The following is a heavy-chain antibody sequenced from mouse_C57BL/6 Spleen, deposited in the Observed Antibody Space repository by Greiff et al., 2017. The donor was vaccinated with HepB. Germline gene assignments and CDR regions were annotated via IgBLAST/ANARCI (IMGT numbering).Heavy chain of an antibody. D-gene: IGHD1-1*01. CDR3: ARGYGSFYWYFDV. V-gene: IGHV1-50*01. CDR1: GYTFTSYW. CDR2: IDPSDSYT. Sequence: QVQLQQPGAELVKPGASVKLSCKASGYTFTSYWMQWVKQRPGQGLEWIGEIDPSDSYTNYNQKFKGKATLTVDTSSSTAYMQLSSRTSEDSAVYYCARGYGSFYWYFDVWGTGTTVTVSS. J-gene: IGHJ1*03.